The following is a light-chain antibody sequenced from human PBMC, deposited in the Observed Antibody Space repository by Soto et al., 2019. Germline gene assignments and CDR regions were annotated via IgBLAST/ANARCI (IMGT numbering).Light chain of an antibody. V-gene: IGLV2-14*03. CDR3: SSYTSSSTVV. CDR1: NSDVGGCNC. J-gene: IGLJ2*01. CDR2: DVS. Sequence: QSALTQPASVSGSPRQSITISCTGTNSDVGGCNCVSWYQQHPGKAPKLMIYDVSDRPSGVSNRFSGSKSGNTASLTISGLQAEDEADYYCSSYTSSSTVVFGGGTKLTVL.